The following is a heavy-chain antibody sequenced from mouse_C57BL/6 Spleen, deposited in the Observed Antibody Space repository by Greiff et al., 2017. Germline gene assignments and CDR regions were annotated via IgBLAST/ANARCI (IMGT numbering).Heavy chain of an antibody. CDR1: GYTFTSYG. D-gene: IGHD2-5*01. CDR2: IYPRSGNT. J-gene: IGHJ3*01. V-gene: IGHV1-81*01. Sequence: QVQLKESGAELARPGASVKLSCKASGYTFTSYGISWVKQRTGQGLEWIGEIYPRSGNTYYNEKFKGKATLTADKSSSTAYMELRSLTSEDSAVYFCAWPYYSNYKFADWGQEALVTVSA. CDR3: AWPYYSNYKFAD.